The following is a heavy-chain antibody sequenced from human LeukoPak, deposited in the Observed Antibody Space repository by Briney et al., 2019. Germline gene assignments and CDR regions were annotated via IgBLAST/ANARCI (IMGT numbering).Heavy chain of an antibody. CDR1: GYTFTGYY. Sequence: VASVKVSCTASGYTFTGYYMHWVRQAPGQGLEWMGWINPNSGGTNYAQKFQGRVTMTRDTSISTAYMELSRLRSDDTAVYYCARAQTGYGDYDYWGQGTLVTVSS. J-gene: IGHJ4*02. CDR3: ARAQTGYGDYDY. CDR2: INPNSGGT. D-gene: IGHD4-17*01. V-gene: IGHV1-2*02.